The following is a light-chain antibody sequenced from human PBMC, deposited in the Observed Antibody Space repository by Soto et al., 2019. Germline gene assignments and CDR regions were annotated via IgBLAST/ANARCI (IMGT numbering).Light chain of an antibody. J-gene: IGKJ1*01. V-gene: IGKV3-20*01. Sequence: EIVLTQSPGTLSLSPGERATLSCRASQSVSSSYLAWYQQKPGQAPRLLIYGASSRATGIPVRFSGSGSGTDFTLTISSLEPEDFAVYYCEQYGSSPQTFGQGNEVEIK. CDR1: QSVSSSY. CDR3: EQYGSSPQT. CDR2: GAS.